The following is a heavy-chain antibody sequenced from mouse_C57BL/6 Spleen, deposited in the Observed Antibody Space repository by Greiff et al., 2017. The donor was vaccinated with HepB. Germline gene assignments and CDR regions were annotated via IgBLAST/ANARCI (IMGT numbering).Heavy chain of an antibody. CDR1: GYSITSGYD. D-gene: IGHD2-2*01. J-gene: IGHJ1*03. CDR3: ARSTMVTAGYFDV. V-gene: IGHV3-1*01. CDR2: ISYSGST. Sequence: VQLQQSGPGMVKPSQSLSLTCTVTGYSITSGYDWHWIRHFPGNKLEWMGYISYSGSTNYNPSLKSRISITHDTSKNHFFLKLNSVTTEDTATYYCARSTMVTAGYFDVWGTGTTVTVSS.